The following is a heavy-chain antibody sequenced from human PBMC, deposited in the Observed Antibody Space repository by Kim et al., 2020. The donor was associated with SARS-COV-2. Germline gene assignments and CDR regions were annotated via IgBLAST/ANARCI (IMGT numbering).Heavy chain of an antibody. D-gene: IGHD5-12*01. CDR1: GFTFSDYY. Sequence: GWSLRLSCAASGFTFSDYYMSWIRQAPGKGLEWVSYISSSSSYTNYADSVKSRFTISRDNAKNSLYLQMNSLRAEDTAVYYCASTRWLQSPFDYWGQGTLVTVSS. J-gene: IGHJ4*02. CDR3: ASTRWLQSPFDY. V-gene: IGHV3-11*06. CDR2: ISSSSSYT.